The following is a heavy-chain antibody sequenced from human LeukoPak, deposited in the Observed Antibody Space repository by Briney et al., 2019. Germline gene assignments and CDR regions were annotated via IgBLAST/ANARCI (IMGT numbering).Heavy chain of an antibody. Sequence: PSETLSLTCTVSGGSISSGSYYWSWIRQPAGKGLEWIGRIYTSGSTNYNPSLKSRVTISVDTSKNQFSLKLSSVTAADTAVYYCARDLEGAGITMVRGGNWFDPWGQGTLVTVSS. CDR3: ARDLEGAGITMVRGGNWFDP. V-gene: IGHV4-61*02. CDR2: IYTSGST. CDR1: GGSISSGSYY. J-gene: IGHJ5*02. D-gene: IGHD3-10*01.